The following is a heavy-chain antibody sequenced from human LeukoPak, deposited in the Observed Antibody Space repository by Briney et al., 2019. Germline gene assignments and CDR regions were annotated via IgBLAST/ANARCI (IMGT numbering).Heavy chain of an antibody. V-gene: IGHV4-39*01. D-gene: IGHD3-16*01. CDR1: GGSISSSSYY. CDR2: IYYSGST. J-gene: IGHJ4*02. Sequence: ETLSLTCTVSGGSISSSSYYWGWIRQPPGKGLEWIGSIYYSGSTYYNPSLKSRVTISVDTSKNQFSLKLSSVTAADTAVYYCASHVWGSYFGPKRFDYWGQGTLVTVSS. CDR3: ASHVWGSYFGPKRFDY.